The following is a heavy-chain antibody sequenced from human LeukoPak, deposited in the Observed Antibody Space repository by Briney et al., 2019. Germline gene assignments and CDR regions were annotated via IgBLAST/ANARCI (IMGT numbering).Heavy chain of an antibody. Sequence: KSSENLSLTCTVSGGSISSYYWSWIRQPPGKGLVWIGYIYYSGSSNYNPSLKSRVTISVDTSKNQFSLKLSSVTAADTAVYYCARGRGSPLLKGWFDPWGQGTLVTVSS. D-gene: IGHD2-15*01. V-gene: IGHV4-59*01. CDR1: GGSISSYY. CDR3: ARGRGSPLLKGWFDP. CDR2: IYYSGSS. J-gene: IGHJ5*02.